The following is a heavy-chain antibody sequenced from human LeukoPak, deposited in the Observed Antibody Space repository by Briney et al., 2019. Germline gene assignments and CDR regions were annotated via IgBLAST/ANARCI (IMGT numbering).Heavy chain of an antibody. CDR3: ARDGEGDYYDESALAD. D-gene: IGHD3-22*01. V-gene: IGHV1-18*01. CDR2: ISAYNGNT. J-gene: IGHJ4*02. Sequence: GASVKVSCKASGYTFTSYGISWVRQAPGQGLEWMGWISAYNGNTNYAQKLQGRVTMTTDTSTSTAYMELRSLRSDDTAVYYCARDGEGDYYDESALADWGQGTLVTVSS. CDR1: GYTFTSYG.